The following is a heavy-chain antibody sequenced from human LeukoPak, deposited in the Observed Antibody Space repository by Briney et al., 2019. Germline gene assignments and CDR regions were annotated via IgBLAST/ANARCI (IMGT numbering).Heavy chain of an antibody. J-gene: IGHJ5*02. D-gene: IGHD2-2*01. Sequence: GGSLRLSCSASGFTFSSYWMSSVRQAPGKGLEWVANIKQDGSEKYYVDSVKGRFTISRDNAKNSLYLQMSSLRAEDTAVYYCARALVVPAVEGAWFGPWGQGTLVTVSS. CDR2: IKQDGSEK. V-gene: IGHV3-7*01. CDR3: ARALVVPAVEGAWFGP. CDR1: GFTFSSYW.